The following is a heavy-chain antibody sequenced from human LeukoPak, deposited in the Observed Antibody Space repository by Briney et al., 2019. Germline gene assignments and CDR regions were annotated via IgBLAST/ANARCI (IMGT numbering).Heavy chain of an antibody. Sequence: ASVKVSCKASGGTFSNYAISWVRQAPGQGLEWMGAIIPIFGTANYAQKFQGRVTITADESTSTAYMELSRLRSDDTAVYYCARELRTRAFDIWGQGTMVTVSS. J-gene: IGHJ3*02. V-gene: IGHV1-69*13. D-gene: IGHD3/OR15-3a*01. CDR3: ARELRTRAFDI. CDR1: GGTFSNYA. CDR2: IIPIFGTA.